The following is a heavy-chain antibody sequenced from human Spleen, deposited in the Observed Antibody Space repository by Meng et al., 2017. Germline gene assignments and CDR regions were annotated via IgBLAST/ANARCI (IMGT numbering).Heavy chain of an antibody. CDR1: GGSFSSYA. Sequence: QGQLVEYGAEEKKPGSSVKVSCTASGGSFSSYAISWVRQAPGQGLEWMGGINPIFGTANYAQKFQGRVTITADKSTSTAYMELSSLRSEDTAVYYCARDRWGVNDYWGQGTLVTVSS. CDR2: INPIFGTA. CDR3: ARDRWGVNDY. J-gene: IGHJ4*02. V-gene: IGHV1-69*06. D-gene: IGHD3-16*01.